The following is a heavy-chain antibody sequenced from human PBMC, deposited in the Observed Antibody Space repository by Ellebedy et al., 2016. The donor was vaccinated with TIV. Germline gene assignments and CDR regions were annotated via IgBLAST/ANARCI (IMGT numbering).Heavy chain of an antibody. V-gene: IGHV4-59*01. CDR2: IYSIGTT. CDR1: GDSISSYY. D-gene: IGHD3-3*01. J-gene: IGHJ5*02. Sequence: SETLSLXCTVFGDSISSYYWYWLRQSPGKGLDWIGYIYSIGTTNYNPSLKSRVTISRDTSKNQFSLTLSSVTTADTAVYYCARFAPLGPGISSNVFEPWGQGIMVTVSS. CDR3: ARFAPLGPGISSNVFEP.